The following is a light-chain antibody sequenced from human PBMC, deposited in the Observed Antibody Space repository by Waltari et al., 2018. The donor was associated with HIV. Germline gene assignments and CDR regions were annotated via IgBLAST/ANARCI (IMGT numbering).Light chain of an antibody. V-gene: IGLV2-8*01. CDR3: NSYAGSNNWV. Sequence: QSALTQPHSASGSPGQSVTIPCTGTSSDAGGYHYLSWYQQHPGKAPKLMIYEVSNRPAGVPDRFSVSKAGNAAPLTVSGLQAEDEADYYCNSYAGSNNWVFGGGTKLTVL. J-gene: IGLJ3*02. CDR2: EVS. CDR1: SSDAGGYHY.